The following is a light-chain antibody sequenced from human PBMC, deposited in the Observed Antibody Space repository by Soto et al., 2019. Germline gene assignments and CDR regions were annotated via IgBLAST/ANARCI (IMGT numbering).Light chain of an antibody. Sequence: QSVLTQPPSASGTPGQRVTISCSGSSSNIGSNYVYWYHQLPGTAPKLLIYRNNQRPSGVPDRFSGSKSGTSASLAISGLRSEDEADYYCAAWDDSLSGPVFGGGTKVTV. V-gene: IGLV1-47*01. CDR3: AAWDDSLSGPV. CDR1: SSNIGSNY. J-gene: IGLJ3*02. CDR2: RNN.